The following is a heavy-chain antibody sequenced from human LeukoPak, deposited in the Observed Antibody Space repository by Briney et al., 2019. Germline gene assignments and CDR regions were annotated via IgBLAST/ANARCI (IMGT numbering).Heavy chain of an antibody. V-gene: IGHV1-2*02. CDR2: FNLNSGGA. D-gene: IGHD5-12*01. CDR1: GYTLTEIS. J-gene: IGHJ4*02. Sequence: GASVKVSCKVSGYTLTEISMHWVRQAPGQGLEWMGWFNLNSGGANYAQKFQGRVTLTRDTSISTAYMQVNRLRSDDTAVYYCVRARGFSAYQGFDHWGQGTLVTVSS. CDR3: VRARGFSAYQGFDH.